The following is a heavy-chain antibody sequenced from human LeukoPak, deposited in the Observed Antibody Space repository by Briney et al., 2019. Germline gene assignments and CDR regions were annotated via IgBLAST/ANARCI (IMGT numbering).Heavy chain of an antibody. V-gene: IGHV4-31*03. CDR3: AREGAYCGGDCYLNYFDY. CDR2: IYYSGST. J-gene: IGHJ4*02. D-gene: IGHD2-21*02. CDR1: GGSLSSGGYY. Sequence: PSETLSLTCTVSGGSLSSGGYYWSWIRQHPGKGLEWIGSIYYSGSTYYNPSLKSRVTISVDTSKNQFSLKLSSVTAADTAVYYCAREGAYCGGDCYLNYFDYWGQGTLVTVSS.